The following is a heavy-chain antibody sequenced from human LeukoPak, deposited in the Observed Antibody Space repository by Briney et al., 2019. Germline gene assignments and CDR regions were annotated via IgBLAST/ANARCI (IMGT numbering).Heavy chain of an antibody. V-gene: IGHV3-23*01. CDR1: GFTFSSYA. J-gene: IGHJ6*02. Sequence: GSLRLSCAASGFTFSSYAMSWVRQAPGKGLEWVSAISGSGGSTYYADSVKGRFTISRDNSKNTLYLQMNSLRAEDTAVYYCANHLLPLYSSSWYEVNYYGMDVWGQGTTVTVSS. D-gene: IGHD6-13*01. CDR3: ANHLLPLYSSSWYEVNYYGMDV. CDR2: ISGSGGST.